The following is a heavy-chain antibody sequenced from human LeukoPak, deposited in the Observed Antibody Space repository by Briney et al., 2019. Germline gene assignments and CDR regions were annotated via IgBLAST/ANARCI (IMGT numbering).Heavy chain of an antibody. D-gene: IGHD6-13*01. CDR2: ISAYNGNT. Sequence: ASVKVSCKASGYTFTIYGISWVRQAPGQGLEWMGWISAYNGNTNYAQKLQGRVTMTTDTSTSTAYMELRSLRSDDTAVYYCARGHKNRFSSSWLTFDYWGQGTLVTVSS. CDR3: ARGHKNRFSSSWLTFDY. V-gene: IGHV1-18*01. CDR1: GYTFTIYG. J-gene: IGHJ4*02.